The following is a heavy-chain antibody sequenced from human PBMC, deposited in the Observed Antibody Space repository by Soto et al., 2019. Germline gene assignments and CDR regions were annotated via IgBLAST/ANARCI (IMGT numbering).Heavy chain of an antibody. D-gene: IGHD3-16*01. J-gene: IGHJ5*02. CDR2: IYYSGST. CDR3: ARGGGWFDP. V-gene: IGHV4-59*01. Sequence: KPSETLSLTCTVSGGSISSYYWSWIRQPPGKGLEWIGYIYYSGSTNYNPSLKSRVTISVDTSKNQFSLKLSSVTAADTAVYYCARGGGWFDPWGQGTLVTVSS. CDR1: GGSISSYY.